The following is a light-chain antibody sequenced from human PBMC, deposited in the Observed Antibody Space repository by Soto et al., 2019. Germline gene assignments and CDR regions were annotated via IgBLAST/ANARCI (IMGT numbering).Light chain of an antibody. CDR3: HQRSTWPFT. V-gene: IGKV3-11*01. Sequence: EIVLTQSPATLSLSPGERATLSCRASQSISSYLAWYQQKTDQAPRLLIYDASNRATGIPARFSGSGSGTDFTLTISILEPEDFAVYYCHQRSTWPFTFGPGTKVDIK. CDR1: QSISSY. J-gene: IGKJ3*01. CDR2: DAS.